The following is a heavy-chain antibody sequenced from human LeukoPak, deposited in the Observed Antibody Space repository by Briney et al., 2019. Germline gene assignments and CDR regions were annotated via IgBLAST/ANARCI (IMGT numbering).Heavy chain of an antibody. J-gene: IGHJ5*02. Sequence: ASVKVSCKASGYTFTSYDINWVRQATGQGLEWMGWMNPNSGNTGYAQKFQGRVTMTRNTSISTAYMELSSLRSEDTAVYYCARGRRTSSPFDPWGQGTLVTVSS. CDR1: GYTFTSYD. V-gene: IGHV1-8*01. CDR3: ARGRRTSSPFDP. D-gene: IGHD2-2*01. CDR2: MNPNSGNT.